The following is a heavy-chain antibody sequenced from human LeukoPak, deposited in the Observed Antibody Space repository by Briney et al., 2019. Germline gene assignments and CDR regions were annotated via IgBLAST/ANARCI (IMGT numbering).Heavy chain of an antibody. Sequence: MPSETLSLTCAVYGGSFSGYYWSWIRQPPGKGLEWIGEINHSGSTNYNPSLKSRVTMSVHTSNYQFSLKLSSVTAADTAVYYCARLIAVTGSVDYFDTWGQGTLVTVSS. CDR1: GGSFSGYY. J-gene: IGHJ4*02. CDR2: INHSGST. D-gene: IGHD6-19*01. V-gene: IGHV4-34*01. CDR3: ARLIAVTGSVDYFDT.